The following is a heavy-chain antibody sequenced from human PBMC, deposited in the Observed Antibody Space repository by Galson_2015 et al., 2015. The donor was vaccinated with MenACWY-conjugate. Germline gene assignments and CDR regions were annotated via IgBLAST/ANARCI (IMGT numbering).Heavy chain of an antibody. CDR1: GGSISRYY. CDR2: MYYSGST. D-gene: IGHD2-8*01. Sequence: SETLSLTCTVSGGSISRYYWSWIRQPPGKGLEWIGYMYYSGSTNYNPSLKSRVTISVDTSKNQFSLNLTSVTAADTAVYFCARGVNLSSMAGYWGQGTLVTVSS. CDR3: ARGVNLSSMAGY. J-gene: IGHJ4*02. V-gene: IGHV4-59*01.